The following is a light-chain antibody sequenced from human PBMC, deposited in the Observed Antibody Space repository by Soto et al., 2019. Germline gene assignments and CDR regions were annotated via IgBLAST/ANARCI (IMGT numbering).Light chain of an antibody. CDR3: SSYTSSSTVV. Sequence: QSALTQPASVSGSPGQSITISCTGNSSDVGGYNYVSWYQQHAGKAPKLMIYDVTYRPSGVSNRFSGSKSGNTASLTISGLQAEDEADYYCSSYTSSSTVVFGGGTQLTVL. CDR2: DVT. V-gene: IGLV2-14*01. CDR1: SSDVGGYNY. J-gene: IGLJ2*01.